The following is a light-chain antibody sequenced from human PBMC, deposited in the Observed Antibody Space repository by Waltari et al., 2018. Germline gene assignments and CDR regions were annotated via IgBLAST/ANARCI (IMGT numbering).Light chain of an antibody. CDR1: QSVSRS. CDR3: QHYVRLPVT. J-gene: IGKJ1*01. Sequence: EIVLTPSPGTLSLFPGERATLHSRASQSVSRSLAWYQQKPGQAPRLLIYGASSRATGVPDRFSGSGSGTDFSLTISRLEPEDFAVYYCQHYVRLPVTFGQGTKVEIK. CDR2: GAS. V-gene: IGKV3-20*01.